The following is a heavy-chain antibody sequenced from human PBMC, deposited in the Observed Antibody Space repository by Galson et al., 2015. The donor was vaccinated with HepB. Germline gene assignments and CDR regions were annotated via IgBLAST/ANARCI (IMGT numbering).Heavy chain of an antibody. Sequence: SLRLSCAASGFSFSTYSMNWVRQAPGKGLEWVSYISSSNSPIYYTDSVKGRFSISRDNAKNSLYLQMNSLRAEDTAVYYCAREIGDNSYMGDAFDLWGQGTMVTVSS. CDR3: AREIGDNSYMGDAFDL. J-gene: IGHJ3*01. V-gene: IGHV3-48*01. D-gene: IGHD4-17*01. CDR2: ISSSNSPI. CDR1: GFSFSTYS.